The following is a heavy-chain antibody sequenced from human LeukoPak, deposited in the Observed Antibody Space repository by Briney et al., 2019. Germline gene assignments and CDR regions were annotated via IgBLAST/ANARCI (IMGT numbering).Heavy chain of an antibody. J-gene: IGHJ5*02. Sequence: GGSLRLSCAASGFTFSAYGMHWVRQAPGKGLEWVAFIRYDGSKKYYADSVKGRFTISRDNSKNTLYLQMNSLRADDTAVYYCARSGSGSYYNIPWLVGWFDPWGQGTLVTVSS. CDR2: IRYDGSKK. D-gene: IGHD3-10*01. CDR3: ARSGSGSYYNIPWLVGWFDP. CDR1: GFTFSAYG. V-gene: IGHV3-30*02.